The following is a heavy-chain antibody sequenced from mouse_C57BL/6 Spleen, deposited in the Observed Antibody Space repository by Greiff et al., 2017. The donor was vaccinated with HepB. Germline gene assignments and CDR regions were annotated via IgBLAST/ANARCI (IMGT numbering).Heavy chain of an antibody. CDR1: GYAFSSYW. D-gene: IGHD1-1*01. CDR3: ARSLYYYGSSWYYYAMDY. Sequence: VQLQQSGAELVKPGASVKISCKASGYAFSSYWMNWVKQRPGKGLEWIGQIYPGDGDTNYNGKFKGKATLTADKSSSTAYMQLSSLTSEDSAVYFCARSLYYYGSSWYYYAMDYWGQGTSVTVSS. J-gene: IGHJ4*01. CDR2: IYPGDGDT. V-gene: IGHV1-80*01.